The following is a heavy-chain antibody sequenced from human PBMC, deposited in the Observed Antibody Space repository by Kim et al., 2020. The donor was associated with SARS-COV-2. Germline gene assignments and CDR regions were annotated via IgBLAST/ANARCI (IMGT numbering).Heavy chain of an antibody. J-gene: IGHJ4*02. V-gene: IGHV1-46*01. CDR3: ALWFGELLSRNY. Sequence: ASVKVSCKASGYTFTSYYMHWVRQAPGQGLEWMGIINPSGGSTSYAQKFQGRVTMTRDTSTSTVYMELSSLRSEDTAVYYCALWFGELLSRNYWGQGTLVTASS. CDR2: INPSGGST. CDR1: GYTFTSYY. D-gene: IGHD3-10*01.